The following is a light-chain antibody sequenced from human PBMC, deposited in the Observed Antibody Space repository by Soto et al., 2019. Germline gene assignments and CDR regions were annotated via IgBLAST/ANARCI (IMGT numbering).Light chain of an antibody. J-gene: IGLJ2*01. Sequence: QSVLTQPPSASASLGASVTLTCTLSSGYSNYKVDWYQQRPGKGPRFVMRVGTGGIVGSRGDGIPDRFSVLGSGLNRYLTIKNIQEEDESDYHCVADHGSGSYFVVVFGGGTKLTVL. CDR1: SGYSNYK. V-gene: IGLV9-49*03. CDR2: VGTGGIVG. CDR3: VADHGSGSYFVVV.